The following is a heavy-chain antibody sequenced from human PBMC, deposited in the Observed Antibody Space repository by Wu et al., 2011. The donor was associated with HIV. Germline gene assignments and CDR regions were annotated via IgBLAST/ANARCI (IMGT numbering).Heavy chain of an antibody. V-gene: IGHV1-8*03. CDR1: GYTFTSYD. Sequence: QVQLVQSGAEVKKPGASVKVSCKASGYTFTSYDINWVRQATGQGLEWMGWMNPNSGNTGYAQKFQGRVTITRNTSISTAYMELSSLRSEDTAVYYCARGLRPCYYDSSGYIFDYWGQGTLVTVSS. D-gene: IGHD3-22*01. J-gene: IGHJ4*02. CDR2: MNPNSGNT. CDR3: ARGLRPCYYDSSGYIFDY.